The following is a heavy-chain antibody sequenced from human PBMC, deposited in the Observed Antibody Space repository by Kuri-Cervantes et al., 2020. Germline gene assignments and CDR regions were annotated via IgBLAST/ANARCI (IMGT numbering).Heavy chain of an antibody. V-gene: IGHV3-30*07. CDR3: ARDPRGYSYGYPPFD. CDR1: GFTFSSYA. Sequence: GESLKISCAASGFTFSSYAMHWVRRAPGKGLEWVAVISYDGSNKYYADSVKGRFTISRDNSKNTLYLQMNSLRAEDTAVYYCARDPRGYSYGYPPFDWGQGTLVTVSS. CDR2: ISYDGSNK. D-gene: IGHD5-18*01. J-gene: IGHJ4*02.